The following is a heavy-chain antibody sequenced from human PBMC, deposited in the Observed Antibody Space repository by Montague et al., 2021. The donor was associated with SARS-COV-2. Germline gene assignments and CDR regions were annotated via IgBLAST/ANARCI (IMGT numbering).Heavy chain of an antibody. CDR3: AREGGLAPYCFDY. V-gene: IGHV4-4*07. CDR1: GEPITGFY. CDR2: IYTTGST. Sequence: SETLSLTCTVSGEPITGFYWNWIRQSAGEGLECIGRIYTTGSTNYNPSLKSRVTMSVDTSKNQFSLKLASVTAADTAVYYCAREGGLAPYCFDYWGQGALVAVSS. D-gene: IGHD2-21*01. J-gene: IGHJ4*02.